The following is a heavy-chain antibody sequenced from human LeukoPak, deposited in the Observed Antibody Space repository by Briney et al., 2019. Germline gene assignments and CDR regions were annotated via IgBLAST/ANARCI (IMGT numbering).Heavy chain of an antibody. J-gene: IGHJ5*02. CDR1: GGSISSGDYY. V-gene: IGHV4-30-4*01. D-gene: IGHD3-10*01. CDR3: ARGPRYYGSGSGTWFDP. Sequence: SETLSLTCTVSGGSISSGDYYWSWIRQPPGKGLEWIGYIYYSEMYNNPSLKSRVTISVDTSKNQISLKLSSVTAADTAVYYCARGPRYYGSGSGTWFDPWGQGTLVTVSS. CDR2: IYYSEM.